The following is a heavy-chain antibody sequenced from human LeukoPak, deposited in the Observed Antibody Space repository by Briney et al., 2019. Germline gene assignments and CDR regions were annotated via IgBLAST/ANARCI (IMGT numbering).Heavy chain of an antibody. CDR3: ARGVTTFGGWSGGRMDV. D-gene: IGHD3-10*01. J-gene: IGHJ6*02. CDR1: GGSFSGYY. Sequence: SETLSLTCAVYGGSFSGYYWSWIRQSPGKGLEWIGEINHSGSTNYNPSLKSRVTISADTSKKQFSLRLSSVTAADTAVYFCARGVTTFGGWSGGRMDVWGQGTTVTVSS. CDR2: INHSGST. V-gene: IGHV4-34*01.